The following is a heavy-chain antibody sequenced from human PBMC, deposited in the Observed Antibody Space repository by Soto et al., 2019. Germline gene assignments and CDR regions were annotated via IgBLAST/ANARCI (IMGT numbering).Heavy chain of an antibody. CDR2: IYPGDSDT. Sequence: GESLKISCKGSGYSFTSYWIGWVRQMPGKGLEWMGIIYPGDSDTRYSQSFQGQVTISADKSISTAYLQWSSLKASDTAMYYCARVPGGYSSSYYFDYWGQGTLVTVSS. J-gene: IGHJ4*02. D-gene: IGHD6-6*01. V-gene: IGHV5-51*01. CDR1: GYSFTSYW. CDR3: ARVPGGYSSSYYFDY.